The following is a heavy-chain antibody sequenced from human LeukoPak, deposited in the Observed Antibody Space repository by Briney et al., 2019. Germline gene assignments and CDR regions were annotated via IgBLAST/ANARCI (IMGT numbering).Heavy chain of an antibody. Sequence: GGSLRLSCAASGFTFSTYTMNWVRQAPGKGLEWVASIGSGGRHIHYADSVKGRFTISRDNAKNSLYLQMNSLRAEDTAVYYCARSGHTYGFDYWGQGALVTVSS. D-gene: IGHD5-18*01. J-gene: IGHJ4*02. CDR3: ARSGHTYGFDY. CDR2: IGSGGRHI. CDR1: GFTFSTYT. V-gene: IGHV3-21*01.